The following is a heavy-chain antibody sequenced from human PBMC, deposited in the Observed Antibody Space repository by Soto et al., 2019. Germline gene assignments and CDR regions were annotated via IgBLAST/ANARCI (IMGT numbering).Heavy chain of an antibody. V-gene: IGHV3-33*06. D-gene: IGHD2-2*01. J-gene: IGHJ6*02. CDR1: GFTFSSYG. Sequence: XGSLRLSCAASGFTFSSYGMHWVRQAPGKGQEWVAVIWYDGSNKYYADSVKGRFTISRDNSKNTLYLQMNSLRAEDTAVYYYAKRMGYCSSTSCSRNGLDVWGQGTTVTVSS. CDR3: AKRMGYCSSTSCSRNGLDV. CDR2: IWYDGSNK.